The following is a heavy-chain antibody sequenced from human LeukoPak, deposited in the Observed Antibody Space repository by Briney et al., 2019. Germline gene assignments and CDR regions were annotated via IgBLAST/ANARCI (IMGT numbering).Heavy chain of an antibody. J-gene: IGHJ4*02. D-gene: IGHD2-8*01. CDR1: GFTFSSYE. Sequence: GSLRLSCAASGFTFSSYEMNWVRQAPGKGLEWISHISSSGRTMYYADSVKGRFTISRDNAKNSLYLQMNSLRAEDTAVYYCARLGSLCRNGVCYGGWGQGILVTVSS. V-gene: IGHV3-48*03. CDR3: ARLGSLCRNGVCYGG. CDR2: ISSSGRTM.